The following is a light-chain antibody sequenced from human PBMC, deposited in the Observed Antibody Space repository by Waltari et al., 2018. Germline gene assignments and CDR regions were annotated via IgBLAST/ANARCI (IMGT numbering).Light chain of an antibody. V-gene: IGKV3-15*01. CDR2: GAA. CDR1: QNLSSN. CDR3: QQYNNWPFT. J-gene: IGKJ2*01. Sequence: EIVMTQSPATLSVSPGERATLTYRASQNLSSNLAWYQQKPGQAPRLLIYGAATRVTGIPLRFIGSGSRAEFTLTISSLQSEDFAVYYCQQYNNWPFTFGQGTKLEIK.